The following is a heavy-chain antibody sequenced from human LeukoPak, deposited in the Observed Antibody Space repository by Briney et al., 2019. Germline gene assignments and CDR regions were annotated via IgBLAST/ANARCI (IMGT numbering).Heavy chain of an antibody. CDR2: KKQDGREK. Sequence: PGGPLRLPCAASGFTFSSYWMSWVPQAPGKGLEGVANKKQDGREKYYVDSVKGRFTISRDNAKNSLYLQMNSLRAEDTAVYYCARDQAWVPAAFDAFDIWGQGTMVTVSS. D-gene: IGHD2-2*01. J-gene: IGHJ3*02. CDR1: GFTFSSYW. V-gene: IGHV3-7*03. CDR3: ARDQAWVPAAFDAFDI.